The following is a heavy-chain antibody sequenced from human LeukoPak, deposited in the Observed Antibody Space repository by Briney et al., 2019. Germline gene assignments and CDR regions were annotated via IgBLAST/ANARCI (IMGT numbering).Heavy chain of an antibody. CDR2: IKQDGSEK. V-gene: IGHV3-7*01. CDR1: GFTFSSYW. CDR3: ARDFYDFWSGSLDY. Sequence: PGGSLRLSCAASGFTFSSYWMSWVRQAPGKGLEWVANIKQDGSEKYYVDSVKGRFTISRDNAKNSLYLQMNSLRAEDTAVYYCARDFYDFWSGSLDYWGPGTLVTVSS. D-gene: IGHD3-3*01. J-gene: IGHJ4*02.